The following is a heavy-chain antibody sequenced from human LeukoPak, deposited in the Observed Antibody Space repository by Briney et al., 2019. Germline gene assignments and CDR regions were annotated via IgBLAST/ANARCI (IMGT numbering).Heavy chain of an antibody. D-gene: IGHD3-22*01. CDR3: ARGRLYYYDSSHPTRRAFDI. CDR1: GGSISSSSYY. V-gene: IGHV4-39*01. J-gene: IGHJ3*02. CDR2: IYYSGST. Sequence: PSETLSLTCTVSGGSISSSSYYWGWIRQPPGKGLEWIGSIYYSGSTYYNPSLKSRVTISVDTSKNQFSLKLSSVTAADTAVYYCARGRLYYYDSSHPTRRAFDIWGQGTMVTVSS.